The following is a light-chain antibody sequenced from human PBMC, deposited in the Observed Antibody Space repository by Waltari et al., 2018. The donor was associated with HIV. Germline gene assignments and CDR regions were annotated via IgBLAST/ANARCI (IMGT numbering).Light chain of an antibody. CDR2: HVT. Sequence: SALTQPASVSGSPGHSLTIPCTGPTRHIAAINYASWYQPHPSKAPNLTISHVTKRPSGVSNRFSGSKSGNTASLTISGLQAEDEADYHCCSYAGSESSEVFGGGTKLTVL. CDR3: CSYAGSESSEV. V-gene: IGLV2-23*02. CDR1: TRHIAAINY. J-gene: IGLJ2*01.